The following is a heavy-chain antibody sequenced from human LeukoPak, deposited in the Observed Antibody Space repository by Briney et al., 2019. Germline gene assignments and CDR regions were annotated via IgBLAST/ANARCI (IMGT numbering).Heavy chain of an antibody. CDR2: ISWNSGSI. J-gene: IGHJ5*02. D-gene: IGHD5-12*01. CDR3: AKDIVATIGYWFDP. Sequence: GGSLRLSCAASGFTFDDYAMHWVRQAPGKGLEWVSGISWNSGSIGYADSVKGRFTISIDNAKNSLYLQMNSLRAEDTALYYCAKDIVATIGYWFDPWGQGTLVTVSS. CDR1: GFTFDDYA. V-gene: IGHV3-9*01.